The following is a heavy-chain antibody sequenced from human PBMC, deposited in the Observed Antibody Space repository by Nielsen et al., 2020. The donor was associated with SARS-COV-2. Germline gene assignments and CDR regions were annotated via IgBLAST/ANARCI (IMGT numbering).Heavy chain of an antibody. J-gene: IGHJ3*02. CDR3: ARDQRVGAFDI. V-gene: IGHV3-33*08. CDR1: GFTFSSYA. CDR2: IWYDGSNK. Sequence: GESLKISCAASGFTFSSYAMSWVRQAPGKGLEWVAVIWYDGSNKYYADSVKGRFTISRDNSKNTLYLQMNSLRAEDTAVYYCARDQRVGAFDIWGQGTMVTVSS. D-gene: IGHD1-26*01.